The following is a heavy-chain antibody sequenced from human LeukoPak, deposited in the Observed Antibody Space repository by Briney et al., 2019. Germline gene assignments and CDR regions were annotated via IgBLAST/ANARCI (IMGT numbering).Heavy chain of an antibody. CDR3: AREELWFGELLSYYFDY. J-gene: IGHJ4*02. CDR1: GDSVPSNSAA. Sequence: SQTLSLTCAISGDSVPSNSAAWNWIRQSPSRGLEWLGRTYYRSKWYNDYAVSVKSRITINPDTSKNQFSLQLNSVTPEDTAVYYCAREELWFGELLSYYFDYWGQGTLVTVSS. D-gene: IGHD3-10*01. V-gene: IGHV6-1*01. CDR2: TYYRSKWYN.